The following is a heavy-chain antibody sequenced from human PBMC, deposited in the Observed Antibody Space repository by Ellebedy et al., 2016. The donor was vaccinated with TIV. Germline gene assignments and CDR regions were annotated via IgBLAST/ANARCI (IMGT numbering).Heavy chain of an antibody. Sequence: GESLKISCGASGFTFSSHWMSWVRQAPGKGLEWVANIKQDGSGKNYVDSVKGRFTISRDNARNSVHLQMISLRAEDTAVYYCARDPALPRGRFDTWGQGNLVTVSS. CDR2: IKQDGSGK. CDR3: ARDPALPRGRFDT. V-gene: IGHV3-7*03. J-gene: IGHJ5*02. CDR1: GFTFSSHW.